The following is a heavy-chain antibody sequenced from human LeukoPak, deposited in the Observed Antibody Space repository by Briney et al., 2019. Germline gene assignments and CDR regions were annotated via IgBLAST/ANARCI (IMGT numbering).Heavy chain of an antibody. Sequence: SETLFLTCAVSGGSISSSNWWSWVRQPPGKGLEWIGEIYHSGSTNYNPSLKSRVTISVDKSKNQFSLKLSSVTAADTAVYYCAREPDNYDFWSGYYRYGMDVWGQGTTVTVSS. V-gene: IGHV4-4*02. CDR1: GGSISSSNW. J-gene: IGHJ6*02. CDR2: IYHSGST. D-gene: IGHD3-3*01. CDR3: AREPDNYDFWSGYYRYGMDV.